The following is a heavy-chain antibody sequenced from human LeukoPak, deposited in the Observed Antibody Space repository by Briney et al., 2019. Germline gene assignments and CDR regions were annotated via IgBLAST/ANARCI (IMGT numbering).Heavy chain of an antibody. CDR2: ISHDGDHK. V-gene: IGHV3-30*19. D-gene: IGHD2-2*01. Sequence: PGGSLRLSCAASGFTFSSYGMHWVRQAPGTGLEWVAVISHDGDHKYHADSVEGRFTISRDNSKNTLYLQMNSLRVEDTAVYYCARMRGRYCSSNGCYVEYWGQGALVTVSS. J-gene: IGHJ4*02. CDR3: ARMRGRYCSSNGCYVEY. CDR1: GFTFSSYG.